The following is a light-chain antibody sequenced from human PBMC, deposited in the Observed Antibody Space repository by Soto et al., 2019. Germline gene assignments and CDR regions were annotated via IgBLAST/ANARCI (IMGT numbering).Light chain of an antibody. CDR2: EVS. CDR1: SSDVGGYNY. Sequence: QSVLTQPASVSGSPGQSITISCTGSSSDVGGYNYVSWYQQHPGKAPKLMIYEVSNRPSGISNRFSGSKSGNTASLTLSGLQAEDEADYYCSSYTSSSTLVFGGGTKLPV. J-gene: IGLJ2*01. V-gene: IGLV2-14*01. CDR3: SSYTSSSTLV.